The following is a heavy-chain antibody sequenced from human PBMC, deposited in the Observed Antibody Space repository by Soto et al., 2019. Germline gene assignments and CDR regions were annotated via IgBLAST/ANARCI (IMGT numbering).Heavy chain of an antibody. CDR1: GGSFSGYY. CDR2: INHSGST. D-gene: IGHD3-3*01. CDR3: ARGTHYDFWSGLRYFEL. Sequence: QVQLQQWGAGLLKPSETLSLTCAVYGGSFSGYYWSWIRQPPGKGLEWIGEINHSGSTNYNRSLKSRVTISVDTSKNQFALRLSSVAAADTPVYYCARGTHYDFWSGLRYFELWGRGTLVHVSP. J-gene: IGHJ2*01. V-gene: IGHV4-34*01.